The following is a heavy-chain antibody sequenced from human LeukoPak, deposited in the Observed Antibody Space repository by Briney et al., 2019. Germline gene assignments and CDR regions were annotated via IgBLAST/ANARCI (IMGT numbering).Heavy chain of an antibody. Sequence: GESLKISCKGSGYSFTSYWISWVRQMPGKGLEWMGRIDPSDSYTNYSPSFQGHVTISADKSISTAYLQWSSLKASDTAMYYCARPYGSGSYYNVDAFDYWGQGTLVTVSS. D-gene: IGHD3-10*01. CDR1: GYSFTSYW. CDR3: ARPYGSGSYYNVDAFDY. CDR2: IDPSDSYT. V-gene: IGHV5-10-1*01. J-gene: IGHJ4*02.